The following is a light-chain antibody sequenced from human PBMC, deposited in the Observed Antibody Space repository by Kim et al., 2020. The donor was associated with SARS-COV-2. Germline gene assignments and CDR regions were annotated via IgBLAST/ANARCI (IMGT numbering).Light chain of an antibody. Sequence: VSPGETAPLSCRASQSVSNSLAWYQQKPGQAPRLRIYGASTRATGIPARFSGSGSRTEFTLTISSLQSEDFAVYYCQQYNNWPETFGQGTKVDIK. J-gene: IGKJ1*01. CDR3: QQYNNWPET. CDR2: GAS. V-gene: IGKV3-15*01. CDR1: QSVSNS.